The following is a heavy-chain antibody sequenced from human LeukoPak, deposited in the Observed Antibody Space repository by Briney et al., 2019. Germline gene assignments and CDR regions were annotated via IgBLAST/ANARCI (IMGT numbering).Heavy chain of an antibody. D-gene: IGHD3-22*01. J-gene: IGHJ4*02. CDR1: GFTFSTYW. CDR2: IKQDGSAK. Sequence: GGSLVLSCAASGFTFSTYWMTWVRQAPGKGLEWVANIKQDGSAKYYVDSLRGRFSISRDNVKNSLFLQMNSLSAEDTAVYYCARCPYDSTGYYSVPSHLDYWGQGTLVTVSS. V-gene: IGHV3-7*01. CDR3: ARCPYDSTGYYSVPSHLDY.